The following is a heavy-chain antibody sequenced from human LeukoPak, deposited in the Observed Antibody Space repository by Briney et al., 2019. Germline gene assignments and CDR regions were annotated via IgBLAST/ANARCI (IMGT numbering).Heavy chain of an antibody. J-gene: IGHJ4*02. CDR2: ISGSGGST. D-gene: IGHD3-10*01. CDR1: GFTFSSYA. CDR3: AKDHRTMVRGVIMGH. V-gene: IGHV3-23*01. Sequence: PGGSLRLSCAASGFTFSSYAMSWVRQAPGKGLEWVSAISGSGGSTYYAASVKGRFTISRDNSKNTLYLQVNSLRAEDTAVYYCAKDHRTMVRGVIMGHWGQGTLVTVSS.